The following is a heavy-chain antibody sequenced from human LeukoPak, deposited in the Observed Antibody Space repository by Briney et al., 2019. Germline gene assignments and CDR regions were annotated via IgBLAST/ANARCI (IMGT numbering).Heavy chain of an antibody. Sequence: PSETLSLTCAVSGGSISSGGYSWSWIRQPPGKGLEWIGYIYHSGSTYYNPPLKSRVTISVDTSKNQFSLKLSSVTAADTAVYFCARGGWSLDFWGRGTLVAVSS. V-gene: IGHV4-30-2*01. CDR2: IYHSGST. CDR1: GGSISSGGYS. J-gene: IGHJ2*01. CDR3: ARGGWSLDF.